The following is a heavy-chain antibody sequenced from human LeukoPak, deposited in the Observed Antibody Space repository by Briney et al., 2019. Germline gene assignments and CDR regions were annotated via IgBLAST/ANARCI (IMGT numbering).Heavy chain of an antibody. CDR2: IYYSGST. CDR1: GGSISSYY. Sequence: SETLSLTCTVSGGSISSYYWSWIRQPPGKGLEWIGYIYYSGSTYYNPSLKSRVTISVDTSKNQFSLKLSSVTAADTAVYYCARISGITMIVVVISQDAFDIWGQGTMVTVSS. J-gene: IGHJ3*02. D-gene: IGHD3-22*01. V-gene: IGHV4-59*12. CDR3: ARISGITMIVVVISQDAFDI.